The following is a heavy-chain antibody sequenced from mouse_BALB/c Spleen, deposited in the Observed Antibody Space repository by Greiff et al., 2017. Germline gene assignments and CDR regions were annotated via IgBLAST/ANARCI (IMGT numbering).Heavy chain of an antibody. Sequence: EVKLLESGPGLVKPSQSLSLTCSVTGYSITSGYYWNWIRQFPGNKLEWMGYISYDGSNNYNPSLKNRISITRDTSKNQFFLKLNSVTTEDTATYYCARADYPHWYFDVWGAGTTVTVSS. D-gene: IGHD2-4*01. CDR1: GYSITSGYY. V-gene: IGHV3-6*02. CDR2: ISYDGSN. J-gene: IGHJ1*01. CDR3: ARADYPHWYFDV.